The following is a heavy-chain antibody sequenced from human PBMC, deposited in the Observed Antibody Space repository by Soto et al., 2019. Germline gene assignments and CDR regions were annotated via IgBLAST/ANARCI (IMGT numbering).Heavy chain of an antibody. CDR1: GFTFSSYA. CDR3: AKVTPPETILSNSGRDWFDP. D-gene: IGHD4-4*01. V-gene: IGHV3-23*01. CDR2: ISGSGGST. Sequence: GGSLRLSCAASGFTFSSYAMSWVRQAPGKGLEWVSAISGSGGSTYYADSVKGRFTISRDNSKNTLYLQMNSLRAEDTAVYYCAKVTPPETILSNSGRDWFDPWGQGTLVTVSS. J-gene: IGHJ5*02.